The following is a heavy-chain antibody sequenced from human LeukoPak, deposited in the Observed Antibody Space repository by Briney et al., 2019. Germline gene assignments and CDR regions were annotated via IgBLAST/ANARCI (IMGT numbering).Heavy chain of an antibody. V-gene: IGHV3-23*01. Sequence: GGSLRLSCAASGFTFSSYAMSWVRQAPGKGLEWVSAISGSGGSTYYADSVKGRFTISRDNSKNTLYLQMNSLRAEGTAVYYCAKSGVLMVYAILDYWGQGTLVTVSS. CDR3: AKSGVLMVYAILDY. CDR1: GFTFSSYA. J-gene: IGHJ4*02. D-gene: IGHD2-8*01. CDR2: ISGSGGST.